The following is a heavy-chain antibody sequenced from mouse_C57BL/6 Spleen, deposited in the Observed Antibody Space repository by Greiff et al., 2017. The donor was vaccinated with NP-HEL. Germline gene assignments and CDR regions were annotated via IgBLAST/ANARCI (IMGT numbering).Heavy chain of an antibody. CDR2: IDPSDSYT. Sequence: VKLQQPGAELVMPGASVKLSCKASGYTFTSYWMHWVKQRPGQGLEWIGEIDPSDSYTNYNQKFKGKSTLTVDKSSSTAYMQLSSLTSEDSAVYYCAREGITTVVATKYLDVWGTGTTVTVSS. CDR3: AREGITTVVATKYLDV. V-gene: IGHV1-69*01. CDR1: GYTFTSYW. J-gene: IGHJ1*03. D-gene: IGHD1-1*01.